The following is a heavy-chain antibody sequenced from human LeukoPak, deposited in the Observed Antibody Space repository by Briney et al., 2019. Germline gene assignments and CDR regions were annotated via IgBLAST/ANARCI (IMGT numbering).Heavy chain of an antibody. J-gene: IGHJ4*02. Sequence: PSETLSLTCTVSGGSISSYYWSWIRQPPGKGLEWIGYIYYSGSTNYNPSPKSRVTISVDTSKNQFSLKLSSVTAADTAVYYCARGPLPYCSSTSCSFDYWGQGTLVAVSS. CDR2: IYYSGST. CDR3: ARGPLPYCSSTSCSFDY. D-gene: IGHD2-2*01. CDR1: GGSISSYY. V-gene: IGHV4-59*01.